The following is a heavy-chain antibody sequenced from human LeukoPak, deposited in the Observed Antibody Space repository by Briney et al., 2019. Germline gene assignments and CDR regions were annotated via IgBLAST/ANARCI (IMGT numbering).Heavy chain of an antibody. CDR1: GDSVSSNSDA. Sequence: SQTLSLTCAISGDSVSSNSDAWNWIRQSPSRGLEWLGRTYYRSKWHNDYAGSVKSRISINPDTSKNQFSLQLRSVIPEDTAVYYCARRSLGYIDHWGQGSLVTVSS. CDR2: TYYRSKWHN. D-gene: IGHD5-18*01. V-gene: IGHV6-1*01. J-gene: IGHJ5*02. CDR3: ARRSLGYIDH.